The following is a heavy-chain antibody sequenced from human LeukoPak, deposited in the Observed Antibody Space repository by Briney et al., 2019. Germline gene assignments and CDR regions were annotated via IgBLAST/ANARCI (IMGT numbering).Heavy chain of an antibody. Sequence: PGGSLRLSCAASGFTVSSNYMSWVRQAPGKGLEWVSVIYSGGSTYYADSVKGRFTISRHNSKNTLYLQMNSLRAEDTAVYYCAREDIVVVPAAIRTPYYYYYGMDVWGQGTTVTVSS. CDR2: IYSGGST. J-gene: IGHJ6*02. CDR1: GFTVSSNY. CDR3: AREDIVVVPAAIRTPYYYYYGMDV. V-gene: IGHV3-53*01. D-gene: IGHD2-2*02.